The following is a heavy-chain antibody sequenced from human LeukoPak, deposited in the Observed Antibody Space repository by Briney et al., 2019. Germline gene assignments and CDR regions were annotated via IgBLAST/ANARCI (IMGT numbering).Heavy chain of an antibody. V-gene: IGHV4-4*02. CDR1: GGSISSSNW. CDR2: IHHSGIT. D-gene: IGHD4-17*01. Sequence: PSETLSLTCAVSGGSISSSNWWSGVRQPPGQGLVWIGEIHHSGITNYNPSLKSRVTISVDKSKTQFCLKLSSVTAADTAVYYCARGEGDYVYTLPDYWGQGTLVTVSS. J-gene: IGHJ4*02. CDR3: ARGEGDYVYTLPDY.